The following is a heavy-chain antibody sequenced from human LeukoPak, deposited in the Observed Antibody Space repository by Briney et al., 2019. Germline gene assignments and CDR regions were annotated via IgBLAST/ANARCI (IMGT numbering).Heavy chain of an antibody. Sequence: SETLSLTCTVSGGSTSSDYWSWIRQSPGKGLEWVGYVYNSGDTGKNPSLKSRVTILLDTSKNHCSLKLTSVSAADTAVYYCARLKLGAYFDLWGRGTLVTVSS. CDR3: ARLKLGAYFDL. CDR2: VYNSGDT. D-gene: IGHD3-16*01. CDR1: GGSTSSDY. J-gene: IGHJ2*01. V-gene: IGHV4-59*08.